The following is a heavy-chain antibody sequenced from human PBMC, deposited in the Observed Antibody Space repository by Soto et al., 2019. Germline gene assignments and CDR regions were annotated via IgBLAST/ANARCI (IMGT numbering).Heavy chain of an antibody. D-gene: IGHD3-22*01. CDR3: ARDLVYSYYYDSSGYSLSGLGAFAI. V-gene: IGHV1-2*04. Sequence: GASVKVSCKASGYTFTGYYMHWVRQAPGQGLEWMGWINPNSGGTNYAQKFQGWVTMTRNTSISTAYMELSRLRSDDTAVYYCARDLVYSYYYDSSGYSLSGLGAFAIWGQGTMVTVSS. J-gene: IGHJ3*02. CDR1: GYTFTGYY. CDR2: INPNSGGT.